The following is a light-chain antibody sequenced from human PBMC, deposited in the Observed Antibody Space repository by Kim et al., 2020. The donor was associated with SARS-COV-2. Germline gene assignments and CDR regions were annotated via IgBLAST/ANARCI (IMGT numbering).Light chain of an antibody. CDR1: KLGDKF. CDR3: QAWDSSTAV. J-gene: IGLJ2*01. V-gene: IGLV3-1*01. CDR2: QEN. Sequence: VSPVHTATISGSGDKLGDKFTSWYQQRAGQSPVVVIYQENRRPSGIPERFSGSISGNTATLTISGTQAVDDADYYCQAWDSSTAVFGGGTQLTVL.